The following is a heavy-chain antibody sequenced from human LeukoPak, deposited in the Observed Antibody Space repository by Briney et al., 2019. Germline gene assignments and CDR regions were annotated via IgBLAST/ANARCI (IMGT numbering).Heavy chain of an antibody. D-gene: IGHD2-15*01. Sequence: PGGSLRLSCAASGFTFSSHGMHWVRQAPGKGLEWVAFIRYDGSNKYYADSMKGRFTISRDNSKNTLYLQMNSLRAEDTAVYYCAKGERTVVVVVAAIDYWGQGTLVTVSS. J-gene: IGHJ4*02. CDR3: AKGERTVVVVVAAIDY. CDR2: IRYDGSNK. CDR1: GFTFSSHG. V-gene: IGHV3-30*02.